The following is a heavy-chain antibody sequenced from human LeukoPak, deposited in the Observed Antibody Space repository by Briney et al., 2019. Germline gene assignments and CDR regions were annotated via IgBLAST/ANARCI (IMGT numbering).Heavy chain of an antibody. CDR1: GGSISSHY. Sequence: PSETLSLTCTVSGGSISSHYWSWIRQPPGKGQEWIGYIYYSGSTNYNPSLKSRVTISVDTSKNQFSLKLSSVTAADTAVYYCAREVSYCSGGSCYSHFDYWGQGTLVTVSS. CDR2: IYYSGST. CDR3: AREVSYCSGGSCYSHFDY. V-gene: IGHV4-59*11. D-gene: IGHD2-15*01. J-gene: IGHJ4*02.